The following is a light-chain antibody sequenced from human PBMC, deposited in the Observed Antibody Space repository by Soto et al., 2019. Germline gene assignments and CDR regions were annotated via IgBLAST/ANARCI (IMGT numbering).Light chain of an antibody. V-gene: IGLV1-40*01. Sequence: QSALTQPPSVSGAPGQRVTISCTESSSDIGAGYDVHWYQQLPGTAPKLLIYGNSNRPSGVPDRFSGSKSGTSASLAITGLQAEDEGDYYCQSYDSSGSGPVVFGGGTKVTVL. J-gene: IGLJ2*01. CDR3: QSYDSSGSGPVV. CDR1: SSDIGAGYD. CDR2: GNS.